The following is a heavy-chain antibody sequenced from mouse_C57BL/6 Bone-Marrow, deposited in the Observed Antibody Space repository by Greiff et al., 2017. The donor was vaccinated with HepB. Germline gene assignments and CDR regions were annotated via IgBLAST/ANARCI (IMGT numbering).Heavy chain of an antibody. Sequence: EVQLVESGGGLVKPGGSLKLSCAASGFTFSDYGMHWVRQAPEKGLEWVAYISSGSSTIYYADTVKGRFTISRDNAKNTLFLQMTSLRSEDTAMYYCARTLYRWYFDVWGTGTTVTVSS. CDR1: GFTFSDYG. J-gene: IGHJ1*03. V-gene: IGHV5-17*01. CDR2: ISSGSSTI. D-gene: IGHD6-1*01. CDR3: ARTLYRWYFDV.